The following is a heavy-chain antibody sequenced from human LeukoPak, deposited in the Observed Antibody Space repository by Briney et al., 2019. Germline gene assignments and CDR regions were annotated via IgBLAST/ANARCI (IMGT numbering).Heavy chain of an antibody. J-gene: IGHJ4*02. Sequence: SETLSLTCTVSGGSASSSDSYWVWVRQPPGKGLEWIGSIYYGGTTYYNPSLKSRVTISADTSKNQFSLEVTSVTAADTAVYYCARRGLVVVPLWGQGTLVTVSS. CDR1: GGSASSSDSY. V-gene: IGHV4-39*01. CDR3: ARRGLVVVPL. D-gene: IGHD2-21*01. CDR2: IYYGGTT.